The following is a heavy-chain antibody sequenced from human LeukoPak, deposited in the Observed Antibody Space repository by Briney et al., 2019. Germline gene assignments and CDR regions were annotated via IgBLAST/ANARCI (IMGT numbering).Heavy chain of an antibody. D-gene: IGHD2-2*02. CDR1: GGSISSYY. CDR2: IYYSGST. V-gene: IGHV4-59*12. J-gene: IGHJ6*03. Sequence: SETLSLTCTVSGGSISSYYWSWIRQPPGKGLEWIGYIYYSGSTNYNPSLKSRVTISVDTSKNQFSLKLSSVTAADTAVYYCARGCTSCYNYYYYYMDVWGKGTTVTVSS. CDR3: ARGCTSCYNYYYYYMDV.